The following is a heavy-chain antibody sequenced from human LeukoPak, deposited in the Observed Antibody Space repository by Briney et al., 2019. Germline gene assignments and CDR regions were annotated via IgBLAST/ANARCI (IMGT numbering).Heavy chain of an antibody. CDR2: ISRSSTGI. J-gene: IGHJ4*02. CDR1: GFTFSSHR. D-gene: IGHD6-19*01. CDR3: ARARSPAKQWLVDYFDY. Sequence: GGSLRLSCAASGFTFSSHRMNGVRQAPGKGLEWVSDISRSSTGIHYGDSVRGRFTISRDNSKNTLYLQMNSLRAEDTAVYYCARARSPAKQWLVDYFDYWGQGTLVTVSS. V-gene: IGHV3-48*01.